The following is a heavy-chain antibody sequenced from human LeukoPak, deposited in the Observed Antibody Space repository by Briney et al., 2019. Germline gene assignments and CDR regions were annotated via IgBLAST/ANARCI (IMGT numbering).Heavy chain of an antibody. J-gene: IGHJ4*02. CDR1: GYTFTNYY. D-gene: IGHD2-2*01. CDR3: ARDKGTTRCYADY. CDR2: INPSGGST. V-gene: IGHV1-46*01. Sequence: SVKVSCKASGYTFTNYYMYWVRQAPGQGLEWMGIINPSGGSTSYAQKFQGRLTMTRDTSTSTVYMELSSLRSEDTAVYYCARDKGTTRCYADYWGQGTLVTVSS.